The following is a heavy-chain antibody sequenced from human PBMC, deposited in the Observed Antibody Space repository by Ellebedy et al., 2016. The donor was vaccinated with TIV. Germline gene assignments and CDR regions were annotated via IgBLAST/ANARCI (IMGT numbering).Heavy chain of an antibody. CDR2: ISSSSSTI. J-gene: IGHJ6*02. D-gene: IGHD4-17*01. CDR1: GFTFSSYS. V-gene: IGHV3-48*04. CDR3: ARERAAGLDYGDYYYYGMDV. Sequence: GESLKISXAASGFTFSSYSMNWVRQAPGKGLEWVSYISSSSSTIYYADSVKGRFTISRDNAKNSLYLQMNSLRAEDTAVYYCARERAAGLDYGDYYYYGMDVWGQGTTVTVSS.